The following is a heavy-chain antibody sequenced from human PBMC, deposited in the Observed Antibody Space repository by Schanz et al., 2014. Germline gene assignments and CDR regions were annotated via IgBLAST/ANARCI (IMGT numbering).Heavy chain of an antibody. CDR1: GGSISSFY. Sequence: QVQLQESGPGLVKSSETLSLTCTVSGGSISSFYWGWIRQPAGRGLEWIGRIYTSGSTNYNPSLKSRVPMSLAPSKNQFSLKLSPVTAADTAVYYCARDRGYDFSFDPWGQGTLVTVSS. CDR2: IYTSGST. D-gene: IGHD3-3*01. CDR3: ARDRGYDFSFDP. J-gene: IGHJ5*02. V-gene: IGHV4-4*07.